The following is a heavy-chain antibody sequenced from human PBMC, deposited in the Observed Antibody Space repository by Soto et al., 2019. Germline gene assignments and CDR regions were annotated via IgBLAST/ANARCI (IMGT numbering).Heavy chain of an antibody. J-gene: IGHJ4*02. CDR2: ISSSSSTI. V-gene: IGHV3-48*01. D-gene: IGHD3-10*01. Sequence: EVQLVESGGGLVQPGGSLRLSCAASGFTFSSYSMNWVRQAPGKGLVWVSYISSSSSTIYYADSVKGRFTISRDNDKNSPYLQMNSLRAEDTAVYYCARANYYGSPGDFDYWGQGTLVTVSS. CDR1: GFTFSSYS. CDR3: ARANYYGSPGDFDY.